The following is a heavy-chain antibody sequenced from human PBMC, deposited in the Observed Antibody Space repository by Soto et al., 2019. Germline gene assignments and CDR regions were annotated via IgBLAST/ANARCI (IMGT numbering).Heavy chain of an antibody. Sequence: PGESLKISCKASGYDFARTWIGWVRQLPGKGLDWLGTIYPGDSETRYSPSFRGQVTFSVDMSISTAYLQWSSLKTSDIAIYYCARLVGAYDSYFDHWGQGTRVTVSS. V-gene: IGHV5-51*01. CDR2: IYPGDSET. J-gene: IGHJ4*02. CDR3: ARLVGAYDSYFDH. CDR1: GYDFARTW. D-gene: IGHD5-12*01.